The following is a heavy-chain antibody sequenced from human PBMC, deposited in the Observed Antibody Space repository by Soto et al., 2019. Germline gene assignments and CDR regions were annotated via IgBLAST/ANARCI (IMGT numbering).Heavy chain of an antibody. Sequence: GGSLRLSWTASGFTFGDYAMSWVRQAPGKGLEWVGFIRSKVYGGTTEYAAAVEGRFTIARDDSKSIANLKMNSLKTEDTDVYYCTNPSSSRYHCYYYYGLDVWGQGTTVTVSS. D-gene: IGHD6-13*01. CDR1: GFTFGDYA. J-gene: IGHJ6*02. V-gene: IGHV3-49*04. CDR3: TNPSSSRYHCYYYYGLDV. CDR2: IRSKVYGGTT.